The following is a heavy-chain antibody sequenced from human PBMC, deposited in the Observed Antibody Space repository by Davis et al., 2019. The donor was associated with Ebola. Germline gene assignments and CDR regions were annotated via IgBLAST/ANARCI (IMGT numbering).Heavy chain of an antibody. CDR2: INHSGST. J-gene: IGHJ4*02. CDR3: ATGAYYGSEYYFDY. CDR1: GGSFSGYY. Sequence: MPSETLSLTCAVYGGSFSGYYWSWIRQPPGKGLEWIGEINHSGSTNYNPSLKSRVTISVDTSENHFSLKLSSVTAADTAVYYCATGAYYGSEYYFDYWGQGTLVTVSS. V-gene: IGHV4-34*01. D-gene: IGHD3-10*01.